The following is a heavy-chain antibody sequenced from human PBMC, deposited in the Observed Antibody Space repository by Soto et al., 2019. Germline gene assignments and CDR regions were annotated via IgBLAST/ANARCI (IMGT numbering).Heavy chain of an antibody. D-gene: IGHD6-19*01. CDR1: GFTFSSYA. CDR2: ISSNGGST. CDR3: AREVIAVADPFFDY. Sequence: GGSLRLSCAASGFTFSSYAMHWVRQAPGKGLEYVSAISSNGGSTYYANSVKGRFTISRDNSKNTLYLQMGSLRAEDMAVYYCAREVIAVADPFFDYWGQGTLVTVSS. V-gene: IGHV3-64*01. J-gene: IGHJ4*02.